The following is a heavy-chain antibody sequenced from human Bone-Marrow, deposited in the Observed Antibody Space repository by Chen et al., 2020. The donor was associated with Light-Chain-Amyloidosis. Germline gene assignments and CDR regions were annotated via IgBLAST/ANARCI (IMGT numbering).Heavy chain of an antibody. D-gene: IGHD3-9*01. CDR1: GFAFSSYA. CDR3: AKDISYDDILPGYPADAFDI. V-gene: IGHV3-23*04. CDR2: ISGSGGSR. Sequence: EVQLVESGGGLLQRGGSLRLSCAASGFAFSSYAMSWGRQAPGKGLEWVSTISGSGGSRYYGDSVKCRLTISRDNSKNALFLQMNSLRAEDTAVYYCAKDISYDDILPGYPADAFDIWGQGTMVTVSS. J-gene: IGHJ3*02.